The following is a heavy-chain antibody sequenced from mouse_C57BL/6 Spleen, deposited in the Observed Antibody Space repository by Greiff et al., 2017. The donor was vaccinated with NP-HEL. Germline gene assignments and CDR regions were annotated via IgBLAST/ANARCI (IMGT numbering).Heavy chain of an antibody. CDR2: IDPEDGET. Sequence: VQLKESGAELVKPGASVKLSCTASGFNIKDYYMHWVKQRTEQGLEWIGRIDPEDGETKDAPKFQGKATITADTSSNTAYLQLSSLTSEDTAVYYCARSPTVGGGWGQGTTLTVSS. V-gene: IGHV14-2*01. CDR3: ARSPTVGGG. J-gene: IGHJ2*01. D-gene: IGHD1-1*01. CDR1: GFNIKDYY.